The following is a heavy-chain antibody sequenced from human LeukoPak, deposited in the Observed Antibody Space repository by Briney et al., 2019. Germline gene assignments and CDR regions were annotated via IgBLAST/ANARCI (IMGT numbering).Heavy chain of an antibody. V-gene: IGHV3-21*01. CDR3: ARGGVYSQGFDY. CDR2: ISSSSSHI. D-gene: IGHD6-13*01. CDR1: GFTFSSYS. J-gene: IGHJ4*02. Sequence: GGSLRLSCAASGFTFSSYSMNWVRQAPGKGLEWVSCISSSSSHIYYADSVKRRFTISRDNANSSLYLQMNSLRAEDTAVYYCARGGVYSQGFDYWGQGTLVTVSS.